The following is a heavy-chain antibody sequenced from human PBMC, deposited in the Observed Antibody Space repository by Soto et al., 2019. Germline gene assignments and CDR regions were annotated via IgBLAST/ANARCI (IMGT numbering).Heavy chain of an antibody. CDR1: GYTFTSYA. J-gene: IGHJ4*02. CDR2: INIGNGNT. D-gene: IGHD2-15*01. Sequence: QVQLVQSGTEEKKPGASVKVSCKTSGYTFTSYAVHWVRQAPGQSLEWMGWINIGNGNTKYSQKFQGRVTITSDTSASTAYMELSSLRSEDTAVYYCARVRVAGYTSGYGFDYWGQGTLVTVSS. V-gene: IGHV1-3*04. CDR3: ARVRVAGYTSGYGFDY.